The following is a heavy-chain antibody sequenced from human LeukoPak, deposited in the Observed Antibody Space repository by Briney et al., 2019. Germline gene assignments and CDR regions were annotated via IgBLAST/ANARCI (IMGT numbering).Heavy chain of an antibody. V-gene: IGHV4-39*01. CDR1: GGSISSSSYY. J-gene: IGHJ5*02. CDR3: ARFPYRSRWDYRFDP. Sequence: PSETLSLTCTVSGGSISSSSYYWGWIRQPPGKGLEWIGSIYYSGSTYYNPSLKSRVTISVDTSKNQFSLKLSSVTAADTAVYYCARFPYRSRWDYRFDPCGQGTLVTVSS. CDR2: IYYSGST. D-gene: IGHD6-13*01.